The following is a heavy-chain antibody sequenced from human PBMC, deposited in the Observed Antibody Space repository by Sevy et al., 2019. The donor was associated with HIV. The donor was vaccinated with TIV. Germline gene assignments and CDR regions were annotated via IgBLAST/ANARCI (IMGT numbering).Heavy chain of an antibody. D-gene: IGHD7-27*01. CDR3: TKDFPGADYYYMDV. CDR1: GFTFSSNA. CDR2: ISGSGGST. J-gene: IGHJ6*03. V-gene: IGHV3-23*01. Sequence: GGSLRLSCAASGFTFSSNAMSWVHQAPGKELEWVSSISGSGGSTYYADSVKGRFTISRDNSKNTMYLQMKSLRAEDTAEDTAIYYCTKDFPGADYYYMDVWGKGTTVTVSS.